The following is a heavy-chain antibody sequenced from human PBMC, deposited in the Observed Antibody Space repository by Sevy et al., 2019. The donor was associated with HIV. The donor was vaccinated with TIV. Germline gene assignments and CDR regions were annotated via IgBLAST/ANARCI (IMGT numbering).Heavy chain of an antibody. CDR1: GFTFSSYR. J-gene: IGHJ4*02. CDR2: ISSTSAYI. D-gene: IGHD1-1*01. CDR3: ARAVLEISTWRSDY. Sequence: GGSLISCAASGFTFSSYRMTWVRQAPGKGLEWVSCISSTSAYINYADSVKGRFTISRDNAKNLLYLQMDSLRAEDTAVYYCARAVLEISTWRSDYWGQGTLVTVSS. V-gene: IGHV3-21*01.